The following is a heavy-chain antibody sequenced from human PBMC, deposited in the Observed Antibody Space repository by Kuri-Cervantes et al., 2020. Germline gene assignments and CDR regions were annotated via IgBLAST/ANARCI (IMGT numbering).Heavy chain of an antibody. CDR2: IIPIFGTA. V-gene: IGHV1-69*05. CDR3: ARDLYGDYDVLDNWFDP. J-gene: IGHJ5*02. CDR1: GGTFSSYA. Sequence: SVKVSCKASGGTFSSYAISWVRQAPGQGLEWMGGIIPIFGTANYAQKFQGRVTITTDESTSTAYMELSSPRSEDTAVYYCARDLYGDYDVLDNWFDPWGQGTLVTVSS. D-gene: IGHD4-17*01.